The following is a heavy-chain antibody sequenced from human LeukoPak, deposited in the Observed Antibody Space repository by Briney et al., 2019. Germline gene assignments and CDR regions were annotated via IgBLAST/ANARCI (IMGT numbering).Heavy chain of an antibody. V-gene: IGHV3-30*02. D-gene: IGHD2-2*01. CDR2: IRYDGSNK. CDR3: AKGSGIVVVPAAMAEDVDY. CDR1: GFTFSSYG. Sequence: GGALRLSCAASGFTFSSYGMHWVRQAPGKGLEWVAFIRYDGSNKYYADSVKGRFTISRDNSKNTLYLQMNSLRAEDTAVYYCAKGSGIVVVPAAMAEDVDYWGQGTLVTVSS. J-gene: IGHJ4*02.